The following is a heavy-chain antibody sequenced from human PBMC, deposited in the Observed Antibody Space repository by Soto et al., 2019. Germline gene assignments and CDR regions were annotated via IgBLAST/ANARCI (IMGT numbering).Heavy chain of an antibody. CDR1: GVSLSASGLG. J-gene: IGHJ5*01. CDR2: IFWDDEK. V-gene: IGHV2-5*02. Sequence: QITLKVSGPTLVKPTQTLTLTCTVSGVSLSASGLGVGWFRQPPGKDLEWLVRIFWDDEKRYSPSLKTRFTIPEDRSKNEVVLTMTNMDAVDTSTYHCAHSGVCSGGKCFCRSNWFDRWGQGILVTVSS. D-gene: IGHD2-15*01. CDR3: AHSGVCSGGKCFCRSNWFDR.